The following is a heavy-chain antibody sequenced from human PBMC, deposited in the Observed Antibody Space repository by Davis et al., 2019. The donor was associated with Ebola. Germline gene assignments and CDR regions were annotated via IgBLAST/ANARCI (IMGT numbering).Heavy chain of an antibody. J-gene: IGHJ4*02. CDR1: GGSFSTYY. CDR2: INHSGST. D-gene: IGHD6-19*01. V-gene: IGHV4-34*01. Sequence: MPSETLSLTCAVYGGSFSTYYWSWIRQPPGMGLEWIGEINHSGSTNYNPSLKSRVTMSVDTSKSQFSLKLSSVTAADTSIYYCARGPAYSSGWYWNYWGQGTLVTVPS. CDR3: ARGPAYSSGWYWNY.